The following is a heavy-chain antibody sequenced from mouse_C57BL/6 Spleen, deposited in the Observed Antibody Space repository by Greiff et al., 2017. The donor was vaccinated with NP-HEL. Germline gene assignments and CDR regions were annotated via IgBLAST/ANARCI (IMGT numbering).Heavy chain of an antibody. D-gene: IGHD1-1*01. CDR3: ARGYYYGSSPYAMDY. Sequence: EVKVEESGGGLVKPGGSLKLSCAASGFTFSDYGMHWVRQAPEKGLEWVAYISSGSSTIYYADTVKGRFTISRDNAKNTLFLQMTSLRSEDTAMYYCARGYYYGSSPYAMDYWGQGTSVTVSS. J-gene: IGHJ4*01. CDR2: ISSGSSTI. CDR1: GFTFSDYG. V-gene: IGHV5-17*01.